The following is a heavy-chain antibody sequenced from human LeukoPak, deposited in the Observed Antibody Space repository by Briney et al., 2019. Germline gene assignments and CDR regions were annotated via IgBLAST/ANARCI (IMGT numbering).Heavy chain of an antibody. D-gene: IGHD5-18*01. V-gene: IGHV3-21*01. CDR2: IGSSGSYI. J-gene: IGHJ4*02. Sequence: GGSLRLSCAASGFTFSGSAMHWVRQASGKGLEWVSSIGSSGSYIYYADSLTGRFTISRDNAKNSLYLQMNSLRAEDTAMYYCARRATTERGHSYGLDFWGQGTLVTVSS. CDR3: ARRATTERGHSYGLDF. CDR1: GFTFSGSA.